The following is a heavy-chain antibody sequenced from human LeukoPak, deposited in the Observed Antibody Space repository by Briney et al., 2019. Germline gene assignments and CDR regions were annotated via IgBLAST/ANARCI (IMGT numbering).Heavy chain of an antibody. J-gene: IGHJ4*02. D-gene: IGHD3-16*02. V-gene: IGHV4-39*07. CDR2: IYYSGST. CDR3: ARGSDYIWGTYRPWYFDY. CDR1: GGSISSSSYY. Sequence: PSETLSLTCTVSGGSISSSSYYWGWIRQPPGKGLEWIGSIYYSGSTYYNPSLKSRVTISVDTSKNQFSLKLSSVTAADTAVYYCARGSDYIWGTYRPWYFDYWGQGALVTVSS.